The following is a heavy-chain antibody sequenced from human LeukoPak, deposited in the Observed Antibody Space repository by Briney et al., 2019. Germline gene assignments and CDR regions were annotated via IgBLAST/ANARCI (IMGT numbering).Heavy chain of an antibody. D-gene: IGHD3-10*01. J-gene: IGHJ4*02. CDR3: ARGPFTMAPDRARFDY. CDR1: DGSFSGYY. Sequence: TSETLSLTCAVYDGSFSGYYWTWIRQPPGKGLEWIGEINHVGSTNYNPSLKSRVTISVDTPKNQFSLKLSSVTAADTAVYYCARGPFTMAPDRARFDYWGQGTLVTVSS. CDR2: INHVGST. V-gene: IGHV4-34*01.